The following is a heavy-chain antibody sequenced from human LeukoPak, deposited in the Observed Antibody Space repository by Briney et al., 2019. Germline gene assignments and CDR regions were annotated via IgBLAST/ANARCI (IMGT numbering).Heavy chain of an antibody. V-gene: IGHV3-30*04. CDR2: ISYDGSNK. J-gene: IGHJ4*02. CDR3: ARGLTWIQLFYLDY. CDR1: GSTFSSYA. D-gene: IGHD5-18*01. Sequence: GGSLRLSCAASGSTFSSYAMHWVRQAPGKGLEWVAVISYDGSNKYYADSVKGRFTISRDNSKNTLYLQMNSLRAEDTAVYYCARGLTWIQLFYLDYWGQGTLVTVSS.